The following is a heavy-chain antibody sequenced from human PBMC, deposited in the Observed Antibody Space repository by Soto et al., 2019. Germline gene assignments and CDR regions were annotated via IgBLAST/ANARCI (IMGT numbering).Heavy chain of an antibody. D-gene: IGHD5-18*01. V-gene: IGHV3-21*01. CDR1: GFTFSSYS. J-gene: IGHJ6*02. CDR2: ISSSSSYI. Sequence: EVQLVESGGGLVKPGGSLRLSCAASGFTFSSYSMNWVRQAPGKGLEWVSSISSSSSYIYYADSVKGRFTISRDNAKNSLYLKMNSLRAEDTAVYYCARDGYSYGLWGDYSYGMDVWGQGTTVTVSS. CDR3: ARDGYSYGLWGDYSYGMDV.